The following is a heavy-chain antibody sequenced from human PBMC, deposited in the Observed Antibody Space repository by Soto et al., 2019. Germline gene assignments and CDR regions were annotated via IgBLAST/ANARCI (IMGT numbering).Heavy chain of an antibody. V-gene: IGHV4-31*03. CDR1: GGSISSGGYY. Sequence: SETLSLTCTVSGGSISSGGYYWIWIRHHPGKGLEWIGYIYYSGSTYYNPSLKSRVTISVDTSKNQFSLKLSSVTAADTAVYYCARDRGYYDSSGYYAIDAFDIWGQGTMVTVSS. D-gene: IGHD3-22*01. CDR2: IYYSGST. CDR3: ARDRGYYDSSGYYAIDAFDI. J-gene: IGHJ3*02.